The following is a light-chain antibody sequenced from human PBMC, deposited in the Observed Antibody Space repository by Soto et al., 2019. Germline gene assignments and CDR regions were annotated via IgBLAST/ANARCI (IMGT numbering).Light chain of an antibody. V-gene: IGKV3-20*01. CDR2: GTG. CDR3: QQYSSTPHT. CDR1: QSVSRSY. Sequence: EIVLTQAPGTLSLSPGQRVTLSCRASQSVSRSYLAWYQHKRGQAPRLLMFGTGSRATGIPDRFSGTGSGTDFTLIINRLEPEDFAVYYCQQYSSTPHTFGQGTNLEIK. J-gene: IGKJ2*01.